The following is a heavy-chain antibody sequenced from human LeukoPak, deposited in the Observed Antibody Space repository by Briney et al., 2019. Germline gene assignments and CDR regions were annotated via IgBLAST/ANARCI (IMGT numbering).Heavy chain of an antibody. J-gene: IGHJ3*01. CDR1: GFTFSNYA. D-gene: IGHD3-22*01. Sequence: GGSLRLSCAASGFTFSNYAVSWVRQAPRKGLECVSGISGSGGSTFYADSVRGRFTISRDNSKNTLYLQMSSLRADDTAVYYCAKDRDTSAYYRDPFDVWGQGTMVTVSS. V-gene: IGHV3-23*01. CDR2: ISGSGGST. CDR3: AKDRDTSAYYRDPFDV.